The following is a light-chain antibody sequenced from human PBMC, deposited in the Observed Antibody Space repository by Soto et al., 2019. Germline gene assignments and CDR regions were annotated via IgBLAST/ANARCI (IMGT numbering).Light chain of an antibody. J-gene: IGLJ1*01. CDR3: GSWDSSLSAYV. CDR2: DDN. Sequence: QSVLTQPPSVSAAPGQKVTISCSGSSPNIGGNSVSWYQQLPGTAPKLLIYDDNKRPSGIPDRFSGSKSGTSATLGITGFQTGEEADYYCGSWDSSLSAYVFGTGTKVTVL. V-gene: IGLV1-51*01. CDR1: SPNIGGNS.